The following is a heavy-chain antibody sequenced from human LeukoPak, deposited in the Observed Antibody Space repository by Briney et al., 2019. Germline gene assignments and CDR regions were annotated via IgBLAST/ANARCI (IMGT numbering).Heavy chain of an antibody. D-gene: IGHD2-15*01. Sequence: GGSLRLSCAASGFTFSSYSMNWVRQAPGKGLEWVSSISSSSSYIYYADSVEGRFTISRDNAKNSLYLQMNSLRAEDTAVYYCARGTYCSGGSCSFDYWGQGTLVTVSS. V-gene: IGHV3-21*01. CDR2: ISSSSSYI. CDR1: GFTFSSYS. J-gene: IGHJ4*02. CDR3: ARGTYCSGGSCSFDY.